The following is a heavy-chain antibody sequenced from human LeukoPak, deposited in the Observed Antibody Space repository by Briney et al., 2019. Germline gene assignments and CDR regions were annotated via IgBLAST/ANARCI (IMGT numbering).Heavy chain of an antibody. V-gene: IGHV3-21*01. CDR1: GFTFSGYS. CDR3: ARGWSGCYDH. D-gene: IGHD3-3*01. CDR2: ISSSSSYI. Sequence: GGSLRLSCAASGFTFSGYSMNWVRQAPGKGLEWVSSISSSSSYIYYADSVKGRFTISRDNAKKALYLQMNSLRTDDTAVYFCARGWSGCYDHWGQGILVTVSS. J-gene: IGHJ4*02.